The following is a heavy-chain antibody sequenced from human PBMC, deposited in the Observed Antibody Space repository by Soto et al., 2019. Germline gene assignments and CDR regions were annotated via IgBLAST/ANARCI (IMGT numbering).Heavy chain of an antibody. D-gene: IGHD1-26*01. CDR1: GYTFTDYN. Sequence: ASVKVSCKASGYTFTDYNMHWVRQAPGQGLGWMGLINPNSGGTNYPQRFQGRVTVTRDTSISTAYMELSTLRSDDTAIYYCARDISGSYDYWGQGTLVTVSS. V-gene: IGHV1-2*02. CDR2: INPNSGGT. CDR3: ARDISGSYDY. J-gene: IGHJ4*02.